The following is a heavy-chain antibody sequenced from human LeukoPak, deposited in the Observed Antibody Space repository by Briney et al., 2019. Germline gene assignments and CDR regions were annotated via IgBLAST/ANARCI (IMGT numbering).Heavy chain of an antibody. CDR1: EFTFSAYA. Sequence: GGSLRLSCATSEFTFSAYAMNWVRQAPGKGLEWVANIKQDGSEKYYVDSVKGRFTISRDNAKNSLYLQMNSLRAEDTAVYYCASDSSSWYYYYYYMDVWGKGTTVTVSS. CDR2: IKQDGSEK. D-gene: IGHD6-13*01. V-gene: IGHV3-7*01. J-gene: IGHJ6*03. CDR3: ASDSSSWYYYYYYMDV.